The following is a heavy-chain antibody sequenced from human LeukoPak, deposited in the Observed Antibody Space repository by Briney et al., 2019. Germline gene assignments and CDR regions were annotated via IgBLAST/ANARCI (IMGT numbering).Heavy chain of an antibody. CDR2: IYHSGST. CDR3: ARPGATHYDYVWGSYHPYYFDY. V-gene: IGHV4-4*02. D-gene: IGHD3-16*02. CDR1: GGAISSSNW. Sequence: SETLSLTCAVSGGAISSSNWWSWVRQPPGKGLEWIGEIYHSGSTNYNPSLKSRVTISVDTSKNQFSLKLSSVTAADTAVYYCARPGATHYDYVWGSYHPYYFDYWGQGTLVTVSS. J-gene: IGHJ4*02.